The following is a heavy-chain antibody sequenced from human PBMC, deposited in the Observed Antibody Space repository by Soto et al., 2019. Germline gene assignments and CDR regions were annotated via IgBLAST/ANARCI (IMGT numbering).Heavy chain of an antibody. V-gene: IGHV1-3*01. D-gene: IGHD3-10*01. CDR2: FDADDGNT. Sequence: ASVKVSCKASGYTFTSYAMHWARQAPGKRLEWMGWFDADDGNTNYAQKFQGRVTMTEDTSTDTAYMELSSLRSEDTAVYYCATIRLWFGVSWFDPWAQGTLVTGSS. J-gene: IGHJ5*02. CDR3: ATIRLWFGVSWFDP. CDR1: GYTFTSYA.